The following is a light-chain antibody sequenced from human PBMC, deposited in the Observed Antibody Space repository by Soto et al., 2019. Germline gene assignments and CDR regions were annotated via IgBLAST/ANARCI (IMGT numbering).Light chain of an antibody. Sequence: SSALTQPPSVSVAPGQTARITCGGNNIGRKSVHWYQQKPGQAPVLVAYDDSDRPSGIPERFSGSNSGNTATLTISSVEAGDEADYYCQVWDSSSDHYVFGTGTKGIAL. V-gene: IGLV3-21*02. CDR3: QVWDSSSDHYV. CDR2: DDS. J-gene: IGLJ1*01. CDR1: NIGRKS.